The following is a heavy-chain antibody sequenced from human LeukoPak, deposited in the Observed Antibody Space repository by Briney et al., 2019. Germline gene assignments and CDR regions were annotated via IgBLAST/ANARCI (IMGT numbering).Heavy chain of an antibody. Sequence: SETLSLTCTVSGGSISSYYWSWIRQPPGKGLEWIGYIYYSGSTNYNPSLKSRVPISVATSKNQFSLKLSSVTAADTAVYYCARESQPRSSSRILSSQTNYYYYYMDVWGKGTTVTVSS. J-gene: IGHJ6*03. D-gene: IGHD2-15*01. CDR2: IYYSGST. CDR1: GGSISSYY. V-gene: IGHV4-59*01. CDR3: ARESQPRSSSRILSSQTNYYYYYMDV.